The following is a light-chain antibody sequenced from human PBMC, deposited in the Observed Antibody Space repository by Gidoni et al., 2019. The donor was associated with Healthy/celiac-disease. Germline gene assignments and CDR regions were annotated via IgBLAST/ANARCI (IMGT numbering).Light chain of an antibody. J-gene: IGKJ3*01. Sequence: EIVLTQSPATLSLSPGERATLSCRASPSVSSYLAWYQQKPGQAPRLLIYDASNRATGIPARFSGSGSGTDFALTISSLEPEDFAVYYCQQRSNWPPLFTFXPXTKVVIK. CDR3: QQRSNWPPLFT. V-gene: IGKV3-11*01. CDR1: PSVSSY. CDR2: DAS.